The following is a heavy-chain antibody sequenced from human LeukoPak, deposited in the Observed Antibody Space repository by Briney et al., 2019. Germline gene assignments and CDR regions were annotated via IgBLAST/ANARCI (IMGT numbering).Heavy chain of an antibody. Sequence: PSETLSLTCTVSGGSISYYYWSWIRQPPGKGLEWIGSIYYSGSTNYNPSLKSRVTKSVDTFKNQFSLKLSSVTAADTAVYYCARADYGGKRYYYFDYWGQGTLVTVSS. D-gene: IGHD4-23*01. J-gene: IGHJ4*02. CDR1: GGSISYYY. CDR2: IYYSGST. CDR3: ARADYGGKRYYYFDY. V-gene: IGHV4-59*01.